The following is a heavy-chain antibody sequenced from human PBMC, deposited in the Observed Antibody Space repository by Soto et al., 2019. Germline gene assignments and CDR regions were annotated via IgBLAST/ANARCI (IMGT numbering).Heavy chain of an antibody. J-gene: IGHJ4*02. CDR3: AREKVGTTFFDN. D-gene: IGHD1-1*01. CDR1: GFAVSRGYY. V-gene: IGHV4-38-2*02. CDR2: IYPSVSS. Sequence: SETLSLTCSVSGFAVSRGYYWSWVRQPPGKGLEWIGSIYPSVSSYHNPSLATRLRLSIDTSKNQFTLNLTSVTAADTALYFCAREKVGTTFFDNWGQGIQVTVSS.